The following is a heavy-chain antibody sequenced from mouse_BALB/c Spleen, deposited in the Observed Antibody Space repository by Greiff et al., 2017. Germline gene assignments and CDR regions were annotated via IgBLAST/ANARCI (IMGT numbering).Heavy chain of an antibody. CDR2: ISDGGSYT. J-gene: IGHJ4*01. V-gene: IGHV5-4*02. CDR3: PRMRGPTMITTKAMDN. Sequence: EVQVVESGGGLVKPGGSLKLSCAASGFTFSDYYMYWVRQTPEKRLEWVATISDGGSYTYYPDSVKGRFTISRDNAKNNLYLQMSSLKSEDTAMYYWPRMRGPTMITTKAMDNGVKGPPATVPP. D-gene: IGHD2-4*01. CDR1: GFTFSDYY.